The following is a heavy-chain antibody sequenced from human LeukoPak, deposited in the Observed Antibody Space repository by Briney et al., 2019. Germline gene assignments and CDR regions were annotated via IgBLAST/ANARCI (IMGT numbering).Heavy chain of an antibody. V-gene: IGHV4-59*12. Sequence: SETLSLTCTVSGGSISSYYWSWIRQPPGKGLEWIGYIYYSGSTNYNPSLKSRVTISVDTSKNQFSLKLSSVTAADTAVYYCARGLPLLSYYYYGMDVWGQGTTVTVSS. D-gene: IGHD2-2*01. J-gene: IGHJ6*02. CDR1: GGSISSYY. CDR3: ARGLPLLSYYYYGMDV. CDR2: IYYSGST.